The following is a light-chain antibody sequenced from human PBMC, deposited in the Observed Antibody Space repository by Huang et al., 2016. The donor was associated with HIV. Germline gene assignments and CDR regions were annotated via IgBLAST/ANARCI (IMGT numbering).Light chain of an antibody. Sequence: EIVLTQSPATLSLSPGERATLSCRATQSIRNRYFAWFQQQPGLAPRLLIYDASNRATGIPDRFSGGGSGTDFTLTISRLEPEDFAVYYCQQYGSSSYTFGQGTKLELK. CDR1: QSIRNRY. J-gene: IGKJ2*01. CDR3: QQYGSSSYT. CDR2: DAS. V-gene: IGKV3D-20*01.